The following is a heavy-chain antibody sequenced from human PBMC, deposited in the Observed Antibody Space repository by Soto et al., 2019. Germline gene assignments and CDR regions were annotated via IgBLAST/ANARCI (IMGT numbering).Heavy chain of an antibody. CDR1: GGSISSGDYY. V-gene: IGHV4-30-4*01. Sequence: SETLSLTCTVSGGSISSGDYYWSWIRQPPGKGLEWIGYIYYSGSTYYNPSLKSRVTISADTSKNQFSLKLSSVTAADTAVYYCARDSTGYYYDSSGSYYGMDVWGQGTTVTVSS. J-gene: IGHJ6*02. CDR3: ARDSTGYYYDSSGSYYGMDV. D-gene: IGHD3-22*01. CDR2: IYYSGST.